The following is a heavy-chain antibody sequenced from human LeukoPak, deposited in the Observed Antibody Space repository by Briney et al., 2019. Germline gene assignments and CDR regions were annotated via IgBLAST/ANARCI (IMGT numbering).Heavy chain of an antibody. D-gene: IGHD6-19*01. Sequence: SETLSLTCAVSGGSISSGSYYWSWIRQPAGKGLEGIGRIYTSGSTNYNPSRKSRVTISVYTSKNQFSLKPSSVTAADPAVYYCAREGIAVAGTLDAFDIWGQGTMVTVSS. J-gene: IGHJ3*02. CDR3: AREGIAVAGTLDAFDI. CDR2: IYTSGST. CDR1: GGSISSGSYY. V-gene: IGHV4-61*02.